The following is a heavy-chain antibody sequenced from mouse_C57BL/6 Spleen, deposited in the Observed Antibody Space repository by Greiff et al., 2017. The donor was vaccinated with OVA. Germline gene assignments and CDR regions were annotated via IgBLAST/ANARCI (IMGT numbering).Heavy chain of an antibody. CDR1: GFTFSSYA. D-gene: IGHD2-1*01. J-gene: IGHJ2*01. CDR2: ISDGGSYT. V-gene: IGHV5-4*01. Sequence: EVKLVESGGGLVKPGGSLKLSCAASGFTFSSYAMSWVRQTPEKRLEWVATISDGGSYTYYPDNVKGRFTISRDNAKNNLYLQMSHLKSEDTAMYYCARDQGNLFDYWGQGTTLTVSS. CDR3: ARDQGNLFDY.